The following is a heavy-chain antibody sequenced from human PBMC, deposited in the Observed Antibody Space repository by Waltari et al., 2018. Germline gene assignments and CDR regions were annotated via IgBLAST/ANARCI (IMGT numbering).Heavy chain of an antibody. CDR3: ARAPTYYDFWSGYYPYGMDV. CDR2: IWYDGSNK. V-gene: IGHV3-33*01. Sequence: QVQLVESGGGVVQPGRSLRLSCAASGFTFSSYGMHWVRQAPGKGLGWVAVIWYDGSNKYYADSVKGRFTISRDNSKNTLYLQMNSRRAEDTAVYYCARAPTYYDFWSGYYPYGMDVWGQGTTVTVSS. D-gene: IGHD3-3*01. CDR1: GFTFSSYG. J-gene: IGHJ6*02.